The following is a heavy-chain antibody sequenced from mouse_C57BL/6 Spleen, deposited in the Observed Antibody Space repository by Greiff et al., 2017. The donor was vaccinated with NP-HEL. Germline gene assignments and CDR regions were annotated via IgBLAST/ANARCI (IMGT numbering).Heavy chain of an antibody. CDR2: ISSGRSTI. D-gene: IGHD2-4*01. Sequence: EVKLMESGGGLVKPGGSLKLSCAASGFTFSDYGMHWVRQAPEKGLEWVAYISSGRSTIYYADTVKGRFTLSRDNAKNTLFLQMTSRRSEDTAMYYWARPLYEYDWYFDVWGTGTTVTVSS. CDR1: GFTFSDYG. J-gene: IGHJ1*03. V-gene: IGHV5-17*01. CDR3: ARPLYEYDWYFDV.